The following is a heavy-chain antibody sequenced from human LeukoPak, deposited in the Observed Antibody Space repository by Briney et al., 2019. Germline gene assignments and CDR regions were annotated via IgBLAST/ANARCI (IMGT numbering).Heavy chain of an antibody. CDR2: IRSKAYGGTT. Sequence: PGGSLRLSCTASGFTFGDYGMSWVRQAPGKGLEWVGFIRSKAYGGTTEYAASVKGRFTISRDDSKSIAYLQVNSLKTEDTAVYYCTTEGYYDILTGYFDYWGQGTLVTVSS. D-gene: IGHD3-9*01. V-gene: IGHV3-49*04. J-gene: IGHJ4*02. CDR1: GFTFGDYG. CDR3: TTEGYYDILTGYFDY.